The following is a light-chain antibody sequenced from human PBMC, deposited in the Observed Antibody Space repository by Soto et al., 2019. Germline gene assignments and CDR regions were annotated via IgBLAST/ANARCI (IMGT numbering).Light chain of an antibody. Sequence: QSVLTQSPSVSGAPGQRVTISCTGSSSNTGAGYDVHWYQQFPGTAPKLLIYNNRNRPSGVPDRFSGSKSGTSASLAITGLQAEDEADYYCQSYDSSLSAGVFGGGTQLTVL. CDR2: NNR. CDR3: QSYDSSLSAGV. CDR1: SSNTGAGYD. V-gene: IGLV1-40*01. J-gene: IGLJ3*02.